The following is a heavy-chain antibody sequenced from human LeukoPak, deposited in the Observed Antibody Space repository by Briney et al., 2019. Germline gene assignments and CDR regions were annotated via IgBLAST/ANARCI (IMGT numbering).Heavy chain of an antibody. CDR1: GFSLSTSGMC. D-gene: IGHD2-15*01. J-gene: IGHJ4*02. CDR2: IDWDDDK. V-gene: IGHV2-70*11. CDR3: ARTPRGSGSSITHFDY. Sequence: SGPTLVNLTQTLTLTCTFSGFSLSTSGMCVSWIRQPPGKALEWLARIDWDDDKYYNTSLKTRLTISKDTSKNQVVLTMTNMDPVDTATYYCARTPRGSGSSITHFDYWGQGTLVTVSS.